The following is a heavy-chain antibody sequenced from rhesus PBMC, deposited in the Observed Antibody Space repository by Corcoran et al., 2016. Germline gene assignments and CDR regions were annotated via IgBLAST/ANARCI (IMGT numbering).Heavy chain of an antibody. CDR1: GGSISSGYW. V-gene: IGHV4-80*01. Sequence: QVQLQESGPGVVKPSETLSLTCAVSGGSISSGYWWSWIRQPPGKGLQWIGQINGNSGTTDYNASIKSRVTISKDASKSEFSLRLSSVTAADTAVYFCVRLRRYSGYNDDYWGQGVLVTVSS. D-gene: IGHD5-24*01. J-gene: IGHJ4*01. CDR2: INGNSGTT. CDR3: VRLRRYSGYNDDY.